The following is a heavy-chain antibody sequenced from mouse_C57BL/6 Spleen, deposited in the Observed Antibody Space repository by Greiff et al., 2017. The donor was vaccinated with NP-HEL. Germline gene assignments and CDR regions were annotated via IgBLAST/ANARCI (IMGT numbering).Heavy chain of an antibody. CDR2: IDPSASYT. CDR3: ARRAYYYGSYWYFDV. CDR1: GYTFTSYW. J-gene: IGHJ1*03. Sequence: QVQLQQPGAELVMPGASVKLSCKASGYTFTSYWMHWVKQRPGQGLEWIGEIDPSASYTNYNQKFKGKSTLTVDKSSSTAYMQLSSLTSEDSAVYYCARRAYYYGSYWYFDVWGTGTTVTVSS. V-gene: IGHV1-69*01. D-gene: IGHD1-1*01.